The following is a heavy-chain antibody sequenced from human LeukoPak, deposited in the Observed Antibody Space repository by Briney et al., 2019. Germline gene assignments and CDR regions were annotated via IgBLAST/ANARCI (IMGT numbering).Heavy chain of an antibody. CDR2: IKQDGSEK. V-gene: IGHV3-7*01. D-gene: IGHD5-18*01. CDR3: ARDRREIKLWPREYYYYYMDV. Sequence: GGSLRLSCAASGFTFSSYWMHWVRQAPGKGLEWVANIKQDGSEKYYVDSVKGRFTISRDNAKNSLNLQMNSLRAEDTAVYYCARDRREIKLWPREYYYYYMDVWGKGTTVTISS. CDR1: GFTFSSYW. J-gene: IGHJ6*03.